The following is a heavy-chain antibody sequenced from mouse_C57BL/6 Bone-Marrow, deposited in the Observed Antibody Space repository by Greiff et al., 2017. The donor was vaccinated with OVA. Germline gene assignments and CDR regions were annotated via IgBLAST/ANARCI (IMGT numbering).Heavy chain of an antibody. V-gene: IGHV14-2*01. CDR3: AGLLRYGDFEV. CDR2: IDPEDGET. CDR1: GFNITDYY. Sequence: EVQLQQSGAELVKPGASVKLSCTASGFNITDYYMHWVKQRPEQGLEWIGRIDPEDGETKYAPNFQGKATMTADTSSNTAYLQLSSLTSEDTAVYYCAGLLRYGDFEVGGTGTTVTVTS. J-gene: IGHJ1*03. D-gene: IGHD1-1*01.